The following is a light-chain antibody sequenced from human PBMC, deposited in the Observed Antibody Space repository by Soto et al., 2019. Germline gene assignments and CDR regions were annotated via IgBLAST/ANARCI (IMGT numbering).Light chain of an antibody. Sequence: IRMTQSPSSLSASTGAIVTITCRASQGISSYLAWYQQKPGKAPKLLIYAASTLQSGVPSRFSGSGSGTDFTLTISNLQPEDFATYYCQQSYSTLPITFGQGTRLEIK. CDR1: QGISSY. CDR2: AAS. V-gene: IGKV1-8*01. J-gene: IGKJ5*01. CDR3: QQSYSTLPIT.